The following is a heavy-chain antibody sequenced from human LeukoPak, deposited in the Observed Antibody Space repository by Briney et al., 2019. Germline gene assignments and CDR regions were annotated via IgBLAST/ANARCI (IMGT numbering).Heavy chain of an antibody. V-gene: IGHV3-7*01. J-gene: IGHJ5*02. Sequence: GGSLRLSCAASGFTFSNYWMSWVRQAPGKGLEWVANIKKDASDKYYVDSVKGRFAISRDNAKNSLFLQMNSLRAEDTAVYYCARADCSGSTCYLRRSWFDPWGQGTLVTVSS. CDR1: GFTFSNYW. D-gene: IGHD2-2*01. CDR2: IKKDASDK. CDR3: ARADCSGSTCYLRRSWFDP.